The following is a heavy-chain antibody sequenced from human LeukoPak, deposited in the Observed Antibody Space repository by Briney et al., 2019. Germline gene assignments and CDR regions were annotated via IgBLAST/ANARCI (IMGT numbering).Heavy chain of an antibody. J-gene: IGHJ5*02. CDR1: GGSISSGDYY. D-gene: IGHD3-22*01. Sequence: SETPSLTCTVSGGSISSGDYYWSWIRQPPGKGLEWIGYIYYSGSTYYNPSLKSRVTISVDTSKNQFSLKLSSVTAADTAVYYCARGGYYDSSGYSLQYNWFDPWGQGTLVTVSS. V-gene: IGHV4-30-4*01. CDR2: IYYSGST. CDR3: ARGGYYDSSGYSLQYNWFDP.